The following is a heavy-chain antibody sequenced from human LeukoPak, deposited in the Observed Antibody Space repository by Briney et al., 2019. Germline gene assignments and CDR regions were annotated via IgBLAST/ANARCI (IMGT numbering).Heavy chain of an antibody. CDR3: AKVLVVVVTATQYYFDY. V-gene: IGHV3-23*01. CDR1: GFTFSSYA. D-gene: IGHD2-21*02. Sequence: GGSLRLSCAASGFTFSSYAMSWVRQAPGKGLEWVSAISGSGGSTYYADSVKGRFTISRDNSKNTLYLQMNSLRAEDTAVYYCAKVLVVVVTATQYYFDYRGQGTLVTVSS. J-gene: IGHJ4*02. CDR2: ISGSGGST.